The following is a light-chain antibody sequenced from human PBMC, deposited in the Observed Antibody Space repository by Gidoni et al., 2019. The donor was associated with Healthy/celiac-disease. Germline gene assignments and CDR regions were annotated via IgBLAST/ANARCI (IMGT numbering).Light chain of an antibody. CDR1: QSVSSY. J-gene: IGKJ3*01. V-gene: IGKV3-11*01. CDR2: DAS. Sequence: EIVLTQSPATLSLSPGERATLSCRASQSVSSYLAWYQQKPGQAPRLLIYDASNRATGIPARFSGSGSGTDFTLTISSLEPEDLAVYYCQQRSNWPGTFGPXTKVDIK. CDR3: QQRSNWPGT.